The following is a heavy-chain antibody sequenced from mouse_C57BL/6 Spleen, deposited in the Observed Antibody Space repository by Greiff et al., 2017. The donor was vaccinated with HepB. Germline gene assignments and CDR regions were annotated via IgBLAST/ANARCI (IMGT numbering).Heavy chain of an antibody. Sequence: EVQLQQSGPELVKPGASVKMSCKASGYTFTDYNMHWVKQSHGKSLEWIGYINPNNGGTSYNQKFKGKATLTVNKSSSTAYMELRSLTSEDSAVYYCAREDYGSSYGSYWGQGTTLTVSS. J-gene: IGHJ2*01. CDR3: AREDYGSSYGSY. V-gene: IGHV1-22*01. D-gene: IGHD1-1*01. CDR2: INPNNGGT. CDR1: GYTFTDYN.